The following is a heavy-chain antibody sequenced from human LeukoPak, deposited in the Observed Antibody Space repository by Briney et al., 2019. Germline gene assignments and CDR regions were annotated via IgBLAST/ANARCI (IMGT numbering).Heavy chain of an antibody. Sequence: GGSLRLSCAASGFTFSIYWMSWVRQAPGKGLEWVANINQDGSQKYYVDSVKGRFTISRDNAKNSFFLQMSSLRAEDTSVYYCVAGECGARESFGLWGRGAMVTVP. D-gene: IGHD2-21*01. J-gene: IGHJ3*01. V-gene: IGHV3-7*01. CDR2: INQDGSQK. CDR3: VAGECGARESFGL. CDR1: GFTFSIYW.